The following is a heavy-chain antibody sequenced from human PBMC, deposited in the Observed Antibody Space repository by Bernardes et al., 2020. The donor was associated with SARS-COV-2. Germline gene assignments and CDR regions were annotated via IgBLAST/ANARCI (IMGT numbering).Heavy chain of an antibody. CDR3: ARDPGLFFTGSFDS. J-gene: IGHJ4*01. V-gene: IGHV4-59*13. Sequence: SQTLSRTCSFSGGSITNSYWNWIRQPPGQGLEWVGYVYHIGTTSYNPSLKGRVTISRDTSKSQFSLTLRSVTAADTALYYCARDPGLFFTGSFDSWGHGTLVTVSS. CDR1: GGSITNSY. CDR2: VYHIGTT.